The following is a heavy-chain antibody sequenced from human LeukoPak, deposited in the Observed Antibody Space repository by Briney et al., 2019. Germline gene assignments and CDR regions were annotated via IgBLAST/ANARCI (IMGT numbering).Heavy chain of an antibody. V-gene: IGHV3-11*01. CDR2: ISRGGSTI. D-gene: IGHD1-1*01. J-gene: IGHJ2*01. Sequence: GGSLRLSCAASEFTFSDYYMSWIRQVPGKGLEWVSYISRGGSTIYYADSVKGRFTISRDNAKNSLYLQMNSLRAEDTAVYYCARQLANYWYFDLWGRGTLATVSS. CDR1: EFTFSDYY. CDR3: ARQLANYWYFDL.